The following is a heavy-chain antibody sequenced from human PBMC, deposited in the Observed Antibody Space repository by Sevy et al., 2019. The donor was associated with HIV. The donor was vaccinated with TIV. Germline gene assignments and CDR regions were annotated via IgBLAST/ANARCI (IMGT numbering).Heavy chain of an antibody. J-gene: IGHJ6*02. D-gene: IGHD3-10*01. CDR3: AREGSSYDTYYYDYAMDL. CDR2: VSYDGSNK. Sequence: GGSLRLSCAASGFTFSSYAMHWVRQAPGKGLEWVAVVSYDGSNKYYGDSVKGRFTISRDNSKNSLSLQMNTLRVDDTAVYFCAREGSSYDTYYYDYAMDLWGLGTTVTVSS. CDR1: GFTFSSYA. V-gene: IGHV3-30*04.